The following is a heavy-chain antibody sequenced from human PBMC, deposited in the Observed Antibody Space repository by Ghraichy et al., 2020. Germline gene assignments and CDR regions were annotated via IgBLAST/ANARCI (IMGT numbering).Heavy chain of an antibody. CDR1: GFTFSSYW. D-gene: IGHD5-18*01. Sequence: LSLTCAASGFTFSSYWMHWVRQAPGKGLVWVSRINSDGSSTSYADSVKGRFTISRDNAKNTLYLQMNSLRAEDTAVYYCARGQPTAMVYYWGQGTLVTVSS. J-gene: IGHJ4*02. CDR3: ARGQPTAMVYY. CDR2: INSDGSST. V-gene: IGHV3-74*01.